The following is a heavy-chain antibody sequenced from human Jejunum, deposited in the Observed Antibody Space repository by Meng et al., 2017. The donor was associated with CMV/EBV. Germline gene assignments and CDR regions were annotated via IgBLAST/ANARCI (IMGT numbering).Heavy chain of an antibody. D-gene: IGHD6-6*01. V-gene: IGHV3-74*03. CDR3: AREQSSSYAFDI. CDR2: INNDGGTT. J-gene: IGHJ3*02. CDR1: AFTFSDYW. Sequence: ASAFTFSDYWLHWVRQAPGKGLVWVSRINNDGGTTVYADSVKGRFTISRDNAKNTLSLQMNSLRGEDTAVYYCAREQSSSYAFDIWGQGTVVTVSS.